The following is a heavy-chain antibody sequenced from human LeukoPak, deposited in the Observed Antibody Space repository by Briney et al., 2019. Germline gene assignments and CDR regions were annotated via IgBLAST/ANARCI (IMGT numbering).Heavy chain of an antibody. CDR3: ARSKVDTAMVTTEYYYYYMDV. J-gene: IGHJ6*03. CDR2: ISAYNGNT. V-gene: IGHV1-18*01. CDR1: GYTFTSYG. Sequence: ASVKVSCKASGYTFTSYGISWVRQAPGQGLEWMGWISAYNGNTNYAQKLQGRVTMTTDASTSTAYMELRSLRSDDTAVYYCARSKVDTAMVTTEYYYYYMDVWGKGTTVTVSS. D-gene: IGHD5-18*01.